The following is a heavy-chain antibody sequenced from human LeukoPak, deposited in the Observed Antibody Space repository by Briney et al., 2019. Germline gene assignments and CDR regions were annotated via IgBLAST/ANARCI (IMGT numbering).Heavy chain of an antibody. V-gene: IGHV3-30*02. CDR1: GFTFSSYG. J-gene: IGHJ4*02. D-gene: IGHD3-10*01. Sequence: GGSLRLSGAASGFTFSSYGMHWVRQAPGKGLEGGAFIRYDGSNKYYADSVKGRFTISRDNSKNTLYLQMNSLRAEDTAVYYCARSENYYGSGSYYYWGQGTLVTVSS. CDR2: IRYDGSNK. CDR3: ARSENYYGSGSYYY.